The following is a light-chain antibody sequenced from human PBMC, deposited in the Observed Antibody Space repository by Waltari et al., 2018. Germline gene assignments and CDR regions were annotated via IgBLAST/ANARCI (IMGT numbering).Light chain of an antibody. CDR3: QAWDSSSDSYV. CDR1: NLGHKI. J-gene: IGLJ1*01. CDR2: QDK. Sequence: SYELTQPPSVSVSAGQTASITCSGDNLGHKIVCCFQQSTGQSPVLVIYQDKKRPSGIPERFSGSNSGKTATLTISGTQPLDEADYYCQAWDSSSDSYVFGSGTKVTV. V-gene: IGLV3-1*01.